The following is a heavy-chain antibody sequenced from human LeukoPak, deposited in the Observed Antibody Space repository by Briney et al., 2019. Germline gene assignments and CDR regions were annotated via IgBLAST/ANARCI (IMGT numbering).Heavy chain of an antibody. CDR1: GGSISSSNW. CDR3: ARGSSGDSGRFDY. J-gene: IGHJ4*02. D-gene: IGHD1-26*01. Sequence: SETLSLTCAVSGGSISSSNWWSWVRQPPGKGLEWIGEIYHSGSTNYNPSLKSRVTISEDTSKNQFSLKLSSVTAADTAVYYCARGSSGDSGRFDYWGQGTLVTVSS. CDR2: IYHSGST. V-gene: IGHV4-4*02.